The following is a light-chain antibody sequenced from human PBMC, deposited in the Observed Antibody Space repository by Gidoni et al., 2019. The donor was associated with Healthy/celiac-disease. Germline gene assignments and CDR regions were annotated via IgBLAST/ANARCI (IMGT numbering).Light chain of an antibody. V-gene: IGKV1-33*01. CDR3: QQYDNLSIT. CDR2: DAS. CDR1: QDISNY. J-gene: IGKJ5*01. Sequence: DIQMTPSPSSPSASVGLSVTITRQASQDISNYLNWYQQKPGKAPKLLIYDASNVETGVPSRFSGSGSGTDFTFTISSLQPEDIATYYCQQYDNLSITFGQGTRLEIK.